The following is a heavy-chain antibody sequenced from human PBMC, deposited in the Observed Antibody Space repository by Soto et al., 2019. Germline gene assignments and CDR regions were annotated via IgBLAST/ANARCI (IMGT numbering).Heavy chain of an antibody. D-gene: IGHD6-13*01. V-gene: IGHV3-30-3*01. Sequence: QVQLVGSGGGVVKPGGSRSLSFAAPGFTFRTYPRHWVPQAPGKGREWVAVLSYVGSNIHNADSGKGRFTISRDNSKNTLYLQMSSLRPEDTAVYYCARIETYSSSWENWGQGTLVTVSS. CDR3: ARIETYSSSWEN. J-gene: IGHJ4*02. CDR2: LSYVGSNI. CDR1: GFTFRTYP.